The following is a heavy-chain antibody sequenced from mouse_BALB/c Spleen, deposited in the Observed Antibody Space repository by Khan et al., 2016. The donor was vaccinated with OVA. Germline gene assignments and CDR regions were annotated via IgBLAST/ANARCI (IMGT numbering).Heavy chain of an antibody. CDR3: ARGGYSSFAY. D-gene: IGHD1-3*01. CDR2: IYPGNSDT. CDR1: GYSFTSYL. V-gene: IGHV1-5*01. J-gene: IGHJ3*01. Sequence: EVQLQESGTVLARPGASVKMSCKASGYSFTSYLIHWVKQRPGQGLEWIGDIYPGNSDTTYNQKFKDKAKLTAGTSANTAYMELSSLTNEDSAVYGCARGGYSSFAYWGQGTLVTVSA.